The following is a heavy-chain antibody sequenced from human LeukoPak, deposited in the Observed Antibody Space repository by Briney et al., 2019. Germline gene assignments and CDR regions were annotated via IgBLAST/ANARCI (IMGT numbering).Heavy chain of an antibody. D-gene: IGHD5-12*01. J-gene: IGHJ4*02. CDR2: ISYDGSNK. CDR1: GFTFSSYG. Sequence: GGSLRLSCAASGFTFSSYGMHWVRQAPGKGLEWVAIISYDGSNKYYADSVKGRFTISRDESKNTVYLQMNSLRPEDTAVYYCARSSWEDIVATITFEYWGQGILVTVSS. CDR3: ARSSWEDIVATITFEY. V-gene: IGHV3-30*03.